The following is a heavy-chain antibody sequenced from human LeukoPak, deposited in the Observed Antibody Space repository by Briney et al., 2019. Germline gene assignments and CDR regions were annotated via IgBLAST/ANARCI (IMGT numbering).Heavy chain of an antibody. CDR3: AKGTMIVVVITHPIDY. V-gene: IGHV3-23*01. CDR2: ISGSGGST. D-gene: IGHD3-22*01. J-gene: IGHJ4*02. Sequence: GGSLRLSCAASGFTFSSYWMSWVRQAPGKGLEWVSAISGSGGSTYYADSVKGRFTISRDNSKNTLYLQMNSLRAEDTAVYYCAKGTMIVVVITHPIDYWGQGTLVTVSS. CDR1: GFTFSSYW.